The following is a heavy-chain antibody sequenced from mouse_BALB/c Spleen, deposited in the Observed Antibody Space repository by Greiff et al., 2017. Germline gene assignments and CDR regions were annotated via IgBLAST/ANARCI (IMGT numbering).Heavy chain of an antibody. Sequence: EVKLMDSGGGLVQPGGSMKLSCVASGFTFSNYWMNWVRQSPEKGLEWVAEIRLKSNNYATHYAESVKGRFTISRDDSKSSVYLQMNNLRAEDTGIYYCTRGDYWGQGTSVTVSS. V-gene: IGHV6-6*02. CDR2: IRLKSNNYAT. J-gene: IGHJ4*01. CDR3: TRGDY. CDR1: GFTFSNYW.